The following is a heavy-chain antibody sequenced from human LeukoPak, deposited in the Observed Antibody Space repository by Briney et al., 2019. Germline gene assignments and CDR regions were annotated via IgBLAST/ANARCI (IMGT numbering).Heavy chain of an antibody. Sequence: PSETLSLTCTVSGGSISSSSYYWSWIRQPPGKGLEWIGYIYYSGSTNYNPSLKSRVTISVDTSKNQFSLKLSSVTAADTAVYYCARADVTYYYDSSGYYAGLYFDYWGQGTLVTVSS. CDR2: IYYSGST. V-gene: IGHV4-61*01. J-gene: IGHJ4*02. D-gene: IGHD3-22*01. CDR3: ARADVTYYYDSSGYYAGLYFDY. CDR1: GGSISSSSYY.